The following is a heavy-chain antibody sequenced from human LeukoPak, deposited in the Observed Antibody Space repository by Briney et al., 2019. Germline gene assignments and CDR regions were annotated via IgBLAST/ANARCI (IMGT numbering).Heavy chain of an antibody. V-gene: IGHV3-43*02. CDR1: GFTFDNYA. CDR3: ARDSQEFYQH. Sequence: GGSLRLSCAASGFTFDNYAIHWVRQAPGKGLEWVSLISGDGGSTYYADSMKGRFTISRDNSKNSLYLQMNSLRTEDTALYYCARDSQEFYQHWGQGTLVTVSS. D-gene: IGHD3-3*01. J-gene: IGHJ1*01. CDR2: ISGDGGST.